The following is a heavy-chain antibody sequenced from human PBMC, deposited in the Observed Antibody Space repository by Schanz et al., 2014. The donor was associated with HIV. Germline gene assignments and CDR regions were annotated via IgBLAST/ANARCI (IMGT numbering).Heavy chain of an antibody. V-gene: IGHV1-69*01. Sequence: QVQLVQSGAEVKKPGSSVKVSCKASGGSFSSYAINWVRQAPGQGLEWMGGIIPIFGTANYAQKFQGRVTITADESTSTAYLELSSLRSEDTAIYYCARKGAGATGIYYFDYWGQGTLVTVSS. CDR3: ARKGAGATGIYYFDY. D-gene: IGHD1-26*01. CDR2: IIPIFGTA. J-gene: IGHJ4*02. CDR1: GGSFSSYA.